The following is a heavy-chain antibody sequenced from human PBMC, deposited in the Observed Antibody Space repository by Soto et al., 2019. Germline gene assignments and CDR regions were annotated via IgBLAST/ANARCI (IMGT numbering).Heavy chain of an antibody. CDR3: VRGDNWSDEASDN. V-gene: IGHV3-23*01. Sequence: RSGRASGFNFINFAMSWVREEKGKGLEWVSAITGSGGSTYYGDSVKGGFTVSRDTSNNTLYLQMNNLRAEDTAIYYCVRGDNWSDEASDNWGQGTLLTVS. J-gene: IGHJ4*02. CDR2: ITGSGGST. D-gene: IGHD1-1*01. CDR1: GFNFINFA.